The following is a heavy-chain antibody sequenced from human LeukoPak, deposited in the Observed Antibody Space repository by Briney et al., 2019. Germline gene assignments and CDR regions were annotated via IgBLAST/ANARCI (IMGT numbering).Heavy chain of an antibody. J-gene: IGHJ5*02. CDR3: ARDLGTRDYYDSSGSA. V-gene: IGHV3-53*01. CDR1: GFTVSSNY. D-gene: IGHD3-22*01. CDR2: IYSGGST. Sequence: GGSLRLSCAASGFTVSSNYMSWVRQAPGKGLEWVSVIYSGGSTYYADSMKGRFTISRDNSKNTLYLQMNSLRAEDTAVYYCARDLGTRDYYDSSGSAWGQGTLVTVSS.